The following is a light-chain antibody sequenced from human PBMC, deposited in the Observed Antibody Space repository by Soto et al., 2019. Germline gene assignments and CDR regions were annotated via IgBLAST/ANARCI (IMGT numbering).Light chain of an antibody. J-gene: IGKJ5*01. CDR3: QNYGAAPIT. CDR2: GAS. Sequence: EIVLTQSPGTLSLSPGDRATLSCRASQSVGGNVAWYQQIPGQPPNLLIFGASSRATGIADKFSGSGSGTDFTLTISRMEPEDFALYYCQNYGAAPITFGKGTRLEIK. CDR1: QSVGGN. V-gene: IGKV3-20*01.